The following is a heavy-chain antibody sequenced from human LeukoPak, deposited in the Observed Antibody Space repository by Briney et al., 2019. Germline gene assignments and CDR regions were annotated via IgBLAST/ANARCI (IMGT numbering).Heavy chain of an antibody. D-gene: IGHD3-3*01. CDR3: ARGDFWSGYTGYYYYMDV. Sequence: SVKVSCKASGYTFTSYGISWVRQAPGQGLEWMGGIIPIFGTANYAQKFQGRVTITTDESTSTAYMELSSLRSEDTAVYYCARGDFWSGYTGYYYYMDVWGKGTTVTVSS. J-gene: IGHJ6*03. CDR1: GYTFTSYG. CDR2: IIPIFGTA. V-gene: IGHV1-69*05.